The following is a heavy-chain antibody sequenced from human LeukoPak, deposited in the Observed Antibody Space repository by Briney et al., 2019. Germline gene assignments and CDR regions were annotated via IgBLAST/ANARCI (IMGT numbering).Heavy chain of an antibody. Sequence: PGGSLRLSCAASGFTFTNFAMSWVRPAPGRGLEWVSAISGSGGSTYSADSVKGRFTISRDNSKNTLHLQMNSLRAEDTAIYFCAKDASLYYDILTGSFDSWGQGTLVTVSS. D-gene: IGHD3-9*01. CDR2: ISGSGGST. J-gene: IGHJ4*02. V-gene: IGHV3-23*01. CDR1: GFTFTNFA. CDR3: AKDASLYYDILTGSFDS.